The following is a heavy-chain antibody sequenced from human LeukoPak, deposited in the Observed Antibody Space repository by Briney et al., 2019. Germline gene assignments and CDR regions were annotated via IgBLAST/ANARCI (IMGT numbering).Heavy chain of an antibody. CDR2: IYYTGST. D-gene: IGHD2-21*01. CDR3: ARGLRNVIAQSNWYDP. CDR1: GGSLSTYY. Sequence: SETLSLTCTVSGGSLSTYYWNWIRQPPGKGLEWIGYIYYTGSTNYNPSLESRVTISVDTSKNQFSLELISVTAADTAVYYCARGLRNVIAQSNWYDPWGQGTLVTVSS. V-gene: IGHV4-59*01. J-gene: IGHJ5*02.